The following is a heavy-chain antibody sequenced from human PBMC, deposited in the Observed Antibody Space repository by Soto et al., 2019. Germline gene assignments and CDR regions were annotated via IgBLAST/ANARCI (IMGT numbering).Heavy chain of an antibody. Sequence: QVQLQESGPGLVKPSGTLSLTCAVSSGSISSSNWWGWVRQPPGKGLEWIGEIYHSGSTNYHPSLKRRGTIAVDKPQNQCSLKLSSVTAADTAVYYCARTYDYMWGSYRYSSRFFDYWGQGTLVTVSS. V-gene: IGHV4-4*02. CDR1: SGSISSSNW. J-gene: IGHJ4*02. CDR3: ARTYDYMWGSYRYSSRFFDY. CDR2: IYHSGST. D-gene: IGHD3-16*02.